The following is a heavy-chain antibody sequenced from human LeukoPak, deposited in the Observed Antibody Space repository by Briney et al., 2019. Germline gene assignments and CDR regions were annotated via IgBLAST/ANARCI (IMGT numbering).Heavy chain of an antibody. Sequence: GAPLRFSCGASGFFISYWISWGLRLPGEGVLEWVFFFPGDSDTRYSPSFKGQITISADKSISTAYLQWSSLKASDTAMYYCASLGSSGWYYFDYWGQGTLVTVSS. J-gene: IGHJ4*02. D-gene: IGHD6-19*01. CDR1: GFFISYW. CDR3: ASLGSSGWYYFDY. CDR2: FFPGDSDT. V-gene: IGHV5-51*01.